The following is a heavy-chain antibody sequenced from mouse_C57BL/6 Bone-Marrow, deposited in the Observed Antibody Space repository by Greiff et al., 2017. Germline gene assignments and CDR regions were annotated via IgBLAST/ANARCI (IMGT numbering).Heavy chain of an antibody. CDR1: GYTFTSYW. D-gene: IGHD2-1*01. Sequence: QVQLQQPGAELVKPGASVKMSCTASGYTFTSYWITWVKQRPGQGLEWIGNIYPGSGSTNYNEKFESKATLTVATSSSTAYMQLSSLTYEDSAVYCCARWGDLLWSYWGQGTLVTVSA. J-gene: IGHJ3*01. V-gene: IGHV1-55*01. CDR3: ARWGDLLWSY. CDR2: IYPGSGST.